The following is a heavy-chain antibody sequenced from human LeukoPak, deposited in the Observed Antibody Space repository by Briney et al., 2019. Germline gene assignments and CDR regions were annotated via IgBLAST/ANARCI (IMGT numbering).Heavy chain of an antibody. CDR2: ITSDGSTT. J-gene: IGHJ4*01. D-gene: IGHD3-16*01. Sequence: GGSLRLSCVGSGFSLSDYWMHWVRQTPGKGLMWVSRITSDGSTTWYADSVKGRFTVSRDNAKNTLFLEMNSLRNEDTAVYYCAGDYIWGRLFWGQGTLVTVSS. CDR1: GFSLSDYW. V-gene: IGHV3-74*01. CDR3: AGDYIWGRLF.